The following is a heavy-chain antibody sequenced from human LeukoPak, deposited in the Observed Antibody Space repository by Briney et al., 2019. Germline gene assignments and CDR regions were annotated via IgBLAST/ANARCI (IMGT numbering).Heavy chain of an antibody. Sequence: PSETLSLTCTVSGGSISSSSYYWGWIRQPPGKGLEWIGSIFYSGSTYYNPSLKSRVTISVDTSKNQFSLKLSSVTAADTAVYYCARTRYYYNSRSYGAPYYFDYWGQGTLVTVSS. V-gene: IGHV4-39*01. CDR2: IFYSGST. CDR3: ARTRYYYNSRSYGAPYYFDY. J-gene: IGHJ4*02. CDR1: GGSISSSSYY. D-gene: IGHD3-10*01.